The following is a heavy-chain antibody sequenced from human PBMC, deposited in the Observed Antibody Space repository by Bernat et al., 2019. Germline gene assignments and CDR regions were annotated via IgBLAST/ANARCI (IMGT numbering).Heavy chain of an antibody. Sequence: EVQLVESGGGLVQPGGSLKLSCAASGFTFSGSAMHWVRQASGKGLEWVGRIRSKANDDATAYSASVPGKFIISRDDSKNTEYLQMNSLKTEDTAVYYGNGDLNRDYSRDCDLHYWGQGALVTVSS. V-gene: IGHV3-73*01. CDR2: IRSKANDDAT. D-gene: IGHD4-11*01. J-gene: IGHJ4*02. CDR1: GFTFSGSA. CDR3: NGDLNRDYSRDCDLHY.